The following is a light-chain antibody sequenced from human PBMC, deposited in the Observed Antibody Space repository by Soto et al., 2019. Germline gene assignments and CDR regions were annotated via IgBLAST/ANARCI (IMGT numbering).Light chain of an antibody. CDR2: EVS. CDR3: SSYTTTSTLEV. V-gene: IGLV2-14*01. CDR1: SSDVGGYKY. Sequence: QSALTQPASVSGSPGQSITIPCTGTSSDVGGYKYVSWYQQHPGKAPKLIIYEVSNRPSGVSSRFSGSKSGNTASLTISGLQAEDEADYYCSSYTTTSTLEVFGGGTKVTVL. J-gene: IGLJ2*01.